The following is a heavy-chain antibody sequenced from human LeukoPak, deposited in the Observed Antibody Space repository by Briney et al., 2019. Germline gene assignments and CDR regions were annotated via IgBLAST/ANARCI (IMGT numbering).Heavy chain of an antibody. Sequence: SETLSLACTVSGGSISTYYWSWVRQPPGKGLEWIGYIYYSVSTNYNPSLKSRVTISVDTSKNQFSLKLSSVTAADTAVYYCARDSHYYDIPPLINYYYYYYMDVWGKGTTVTVSS. D-gene: IGHD3-22*01. CDR3: ARDSHYYDIPPLINYYYYYYMDV. CDR1: GGSISTYY. V-gene: IGHV4-59*01. CDR2: IYYSVST. J-gene: IGHJ6*03.